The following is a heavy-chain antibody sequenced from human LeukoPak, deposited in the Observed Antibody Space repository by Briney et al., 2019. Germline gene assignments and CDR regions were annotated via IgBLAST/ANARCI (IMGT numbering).Heavy chain of an antibody. CDR1: GYTFTYYY. CDR3: ARIRGSGAYDSGYSRWDFDY. CDR2: INPNSGDT. J-gene: IGHJ4*02. Sequence: ASVKVSCKASGYTFTYYYFHWVRQAPGQGLEWMGWINPNSGDTNYVQKFQGRVTLTRDTSISTAYMNLSSLRSDDTAVYYCARIRGSGAYDSGYSRWDFDYWGQGTLVTVSS. V-gene: IGHV1-2*02. D-gene: IGHD3-10*01.